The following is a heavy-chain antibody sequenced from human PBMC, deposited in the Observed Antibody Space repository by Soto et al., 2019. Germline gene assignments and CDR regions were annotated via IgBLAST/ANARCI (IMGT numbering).Heavy chain of an antibody. Sequence: GSLRLSCAASGFAFHNYEMNWVRQAPGKGLEWVANINSGASRKLYTDSVKGRFAISRDDVKNVLYLEMNSLRAEDTAVYYCTKEKSVMYSGYDAFDIWGQGTMVTVSS. CDR3: TKEKSVMYSGYDAFDI. V-gene: IGHV3-48*03. CDR2: INSGASRK. D-gene: IGHD5-12*01. CDR1: GFAFHNYE. J-gene: IGHJ3*02.